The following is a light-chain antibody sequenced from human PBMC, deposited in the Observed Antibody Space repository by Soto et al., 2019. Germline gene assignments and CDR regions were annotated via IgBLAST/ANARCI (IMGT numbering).Light chain of an antibody. Sequence: QSVLTQPPSASGTPGQRVTISCSGGRSNIGGYNYVYWFQQYPGTAPKVLVFGTNLRPSGVPDRFSASKSGTSGSLTISGLRFEDEADYYGAAWVDSLRVVLFGGGTKLTVL. J-gene: IGLJ2*01. V-gene: IGLV1-47*02. CDR1: RSNIGGYNY. CDR2: GTN. CDR3: AAWVDSLRVVL.